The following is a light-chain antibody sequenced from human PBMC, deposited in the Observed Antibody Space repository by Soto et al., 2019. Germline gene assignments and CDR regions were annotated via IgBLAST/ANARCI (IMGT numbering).Light chain of an antibody. CDR3: QQYNSYSS. CDR1: QSITHW. CDR2: DAS. Sequence: DIQMTQSPSTLSASVGDRVTITCRASQSITHWLAWYQQKPGKAPKLLVYDASSLETGVPSRFSGSGSGTDFTLTISSLQPDDFATYYCQQYNSYSSFGQGTKVDIK. J-gene: IGKJ1*01. V-gene: IGKV1-5*01.